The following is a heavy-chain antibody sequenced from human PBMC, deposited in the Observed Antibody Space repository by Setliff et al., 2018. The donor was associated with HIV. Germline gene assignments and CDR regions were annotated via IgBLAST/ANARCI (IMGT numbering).Heavy chain of an antibody. J-gene: IGHJ4*02. Sequence: SETLSLTCTVSGYSITSGYYWGWIRQPPGKGLEWIGSIHHRGSTYYNPSLKSRVIISVDTSKNEVSLKVSSETAADTAVYYCARVVRCSGGSCYFIDYWGQGTLVTVSS. V-gene: IGHV4-38-2*02. CDR1: GYSITSGYY. D-gene: IGHD2-15*01. CDR3: ARVVRCSGGSCYFIDY. CDR2: IHHRGST.